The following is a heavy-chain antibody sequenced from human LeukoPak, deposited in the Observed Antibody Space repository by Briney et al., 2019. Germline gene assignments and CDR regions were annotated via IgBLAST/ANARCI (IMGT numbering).Heavy chain of an antibody. CDR3: ARPHQDYVWGSPDY. CDR2: ISSSRTI. J-gene: IGHJ4*02. Sequence: GGSLRLSCAASGFTFSSYSMNWVRQAPGKGLEWVSYISSSRTIYYADSVKGRFTISRDNAKNSLYLQMNTLRDEDTAVYYCARPHQDYVWGSPDYWGQGTLVTVSS. V-gene: IGHV3-48*02. CDR1: GFTFSSYS. D-gene: IGHD3-16*01.